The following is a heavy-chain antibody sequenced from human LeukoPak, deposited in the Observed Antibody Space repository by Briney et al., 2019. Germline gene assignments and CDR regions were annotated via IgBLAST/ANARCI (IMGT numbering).Heavy chain of an antibody. D-gene: IGHD3-22*01. CDR1: GFTFSSYW. Sequence: GGSLRLSCAASGFTFSSYWMSWVRQAPGKGLEWVANIKQDGSEKYYVDSVKGRFTISRDNAKNSLYLQMNSLRAEDTAVYYCAREIYDSSGYYYVGNAFDIWGQGTMVTVSS. V-gene: IGHV3-7*01. CDR3: AREIYDSSGYYYVGNAFDI. J-gene: IGHJ3*02. CDR2: IKQDGSEK.